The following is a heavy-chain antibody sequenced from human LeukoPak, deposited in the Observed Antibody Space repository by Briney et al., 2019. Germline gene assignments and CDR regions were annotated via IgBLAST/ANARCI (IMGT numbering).Heavy chain of an antibody. CDR1: GYTFTGYY. CDR2: INPNSGGT. Sequence: ASVKVSCKASGYTFTGYYMHWVRQAPGQGLEWMGWINPNSGGTNYAQKFQGWVTMTRGTSISTAYMDLSRLRSDDTAVYYCARGNYDILTGYFVYWGQGTLVTVSS. D-gene: IGHD3-9*01. V-gene: IGHV1-2*04. J-gene: IGHJ4*02. CDR3: ARGNYDILTGYFVY.